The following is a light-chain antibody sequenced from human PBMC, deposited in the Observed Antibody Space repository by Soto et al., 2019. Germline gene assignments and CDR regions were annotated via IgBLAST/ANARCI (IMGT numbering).Light chain of an antibody. V-gene: IGKV3-15*01. CDR3: QKYHNWHPT. CDR2: GAS. J-gene: IGKJ5*01. Sequence: EIVMTQSPATLSVSPGERATLSCRASQSVTSNLAWYQQKPGQAPRLLIYGASTRATGIPARFSGSGSGTEFNLTISSLQSADFAVSYCQKYHNWHPTFGQGTRLEIK. CDR1: QSVTSN.